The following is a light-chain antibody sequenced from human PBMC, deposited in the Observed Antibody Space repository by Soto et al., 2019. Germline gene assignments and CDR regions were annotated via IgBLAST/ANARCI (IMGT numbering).Light chain of an antibody. CDR2: EVS. CDR3: CSYAGSSTYYV. Sequence: QSALTQPASVAGSPGQSITISCTGTSSDVGTYNLVSLYQQHPGKATKLMIYEVSERPSGVSNRFSGSKSGNTASLTISGLPAEDEADYYCCSYAGSSTYYVFGIGTKLTVL. V-gene: IGLV2-23*02. CDR1: SSDVGTYNL. J-gene: IGLJ1*01.